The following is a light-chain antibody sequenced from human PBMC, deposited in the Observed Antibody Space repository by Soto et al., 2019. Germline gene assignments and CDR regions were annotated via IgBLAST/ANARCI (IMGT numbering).Light chain of an antibody. CDR1: SSDVGAYNY. CDR3: SSYTSSSSLV. J-gene: IGLJ3*02. CDR2: EVT. V-gene: IGLV2-14*01. Sequence: QSALTQPASVSGSPGQSITISCTGTSSDVGAYNYVSWYRQHPGKAPKLMIYEVTNRPPGASNRFSGSKSGSTASLTISGLQAEDEADYYCSSYTSSSSLVFGGGTKLTVL.